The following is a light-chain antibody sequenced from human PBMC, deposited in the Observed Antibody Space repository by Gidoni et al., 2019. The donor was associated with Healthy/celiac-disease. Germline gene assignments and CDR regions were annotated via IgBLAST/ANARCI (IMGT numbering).Light chain of an antibody. V-gene: IGKV1-39*01. J-gene: IGKJ3*01. CDR1: QSISSY. CDR3: QQSYSTLIFT. CDR2: AAS. Sequence: HMTPAPSPLSASVGDRVTITCRASQSISSYLNWYQQKPGKAPKLLIYAASSLQSGVPSRFSGSGSGTDFTLTISSLQPEDFATYYCQQSYSTLIFTFGPGTKVDIK.